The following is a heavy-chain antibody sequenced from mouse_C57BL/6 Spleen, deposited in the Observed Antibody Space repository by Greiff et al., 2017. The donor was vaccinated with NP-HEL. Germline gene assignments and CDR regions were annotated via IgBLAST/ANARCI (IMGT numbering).Heavy chain of an antibody. V-gene: IGHV10-1*01. Sequence: DVMLVESGGGLVQPKGSLKLSCAASGFSFNTYAMNWVRQAPGKGLEWVARIRSKSNNYATYYADSVKDRLTISRDDSESMLYLQMNNLKTEDTAMYYCVRCYGYYFDYWGQGTTLTVSS. J-gene: IGHJ2*01. CDR3: VRCYGYYFDY. D-gene: IGHD1-1*01. CDR2: IRSKSNNYAT. CDR1: GFSFNTYA.